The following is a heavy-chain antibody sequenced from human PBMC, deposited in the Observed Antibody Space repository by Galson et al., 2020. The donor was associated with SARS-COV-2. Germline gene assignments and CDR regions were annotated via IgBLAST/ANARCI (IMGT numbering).Heavy chain of an antibody. CDR3: ARCSSGYFALDY. D-gene: IGHD3-22*01. CDR1: GFTFSSYW. J-gene: IGHJ4*02. Sequence: GGSLRLSCAASGFTFSSYWMHWVRQAPGKGLVWVSRINSDGSSTSYADSVKGRFTISRDNAKNTLYLQMNSLRAEDTAVYYCARCSSGYFALDYWGQGTLVTVSS. V-gene: IGHV3-74*01. CDR2: INSDGSST.